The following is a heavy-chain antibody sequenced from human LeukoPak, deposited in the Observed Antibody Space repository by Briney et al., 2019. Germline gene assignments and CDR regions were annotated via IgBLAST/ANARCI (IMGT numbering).Heavy chain of an antibody. D-gene: IGHD3-22*01. Sequence: SETLSLTCTVSGGSISSYYWSWILQPAGKGLEWIGRIYTSGSTNYNPSLKSRVTMSVDTSKNQFSLKLSSVTAANTAVYYCARILRTPNYYDSSGYAFDIWGQGTMVTVSS. V-gene: IGHV4-4*07. CDR1: GGSISSYY. CDR2: IYTSGST. CDR3: ARILRTPNYYDSSGYAFDI. J-gene: IGHJ3*02.